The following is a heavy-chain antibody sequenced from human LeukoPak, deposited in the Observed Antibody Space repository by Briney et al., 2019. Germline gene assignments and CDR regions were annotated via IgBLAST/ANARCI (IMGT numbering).Heavy chain of an antibody. CDR1: GFTFEDYA. Sequence: GGSLRLSCAASGFTFEDYAMHWVRQAPGKGLEWVSGISWNSGSIGYADSVKGRFTISRDNAKHTLYLQMNSLRAEDTTVYYCARSVAGYCSGGSCYPYYMDVWGKGTTVTVSS. CDR3: ARSVAGYCSGGSCYPYYMDV. D-gene: IGHD2-15*01. CDR2: ISWNSGSI. V-gene: IGHV3-9*01. J-gene: IGHJ6*03.